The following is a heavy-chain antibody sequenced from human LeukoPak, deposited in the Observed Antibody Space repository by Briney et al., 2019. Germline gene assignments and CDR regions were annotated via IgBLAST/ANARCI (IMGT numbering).Heavy chain of an antibody. CDR1: GGSVSSSNW. J-gene: IGHJ4*02. V-gene: IGHV4-4*02. Sequence: SGTLSLTCAVSGGSVSSSNWWSWVRQPPGKGLEWIGEIYHSGSTNYNPPLKSRVTISVDKSKNQFSLKLSSVTAADTAVYYCARGAGDYYDSSGYLPYWGQGTLVTVSS. CDR2: IYHSGST. D-gene: IGHD3-22*01. CDR3: ARGAGDYYDSSGYLPY.